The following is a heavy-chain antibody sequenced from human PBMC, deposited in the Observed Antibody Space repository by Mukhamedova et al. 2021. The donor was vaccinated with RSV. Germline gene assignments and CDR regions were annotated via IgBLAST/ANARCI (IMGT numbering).Heavy chain of an antibody. CDR2: IIPLFGKT. CDR1: S. J-gene: IGHJ5*02. D-gene: IGHD2-21*02. CDR3: ARGTVVVLTADP. Sequence: SVMWVRQVPGQGLDWMGQIIPLFGKTVYAQNFQGRITITADESTDTVYLDFNSLTSDDTAMYYCARGTVVVLTADP. V-gene: IGHV1-69*01.